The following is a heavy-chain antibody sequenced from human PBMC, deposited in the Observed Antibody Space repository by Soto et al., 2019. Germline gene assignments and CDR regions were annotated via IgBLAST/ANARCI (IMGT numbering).Heavy chain of an antibody. Sequence: EVQLLESGGGLAQPGGSLRLSCTASGFFFSHYAMFWVRQAPWKGLAWVSTIYAGGGTTYYADSVKGRFTISRDTSKNTLVLEMNSLTAEDTALYFGAKSLRRGDGRVDLDDWGERTLVTVAA. D-gene: IGHD3-16*01. CDR2: IYAGGGTT. V-gene: IGHV3-23*01. J-gene: IGHJ4*02. CDR3: AKSLRRGDGRVDLDD. CDR1: GFFFSHYA.